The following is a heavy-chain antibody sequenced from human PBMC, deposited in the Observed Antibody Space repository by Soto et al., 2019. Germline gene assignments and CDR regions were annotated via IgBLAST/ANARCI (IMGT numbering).Heavy chain of an antibody. CDR3: STGYCSSTRCFSPSFDY. CDR1: GFTFSDSA. V-gene: IGHV3-73*01. Sequence: GGSLRLSCAASGFTFSDSAMHWVRHASGKGLEWVGRIRSKANHYATAYAASVKGRFSISRDDSKNTAYLQMNSLKTEDTAVYYCSTGYCSSTRCFSPSFDYWGQGTLVTVSS. D-gene: IGHD2-2*01. J-gene: IGHJ4*02. CDR2: IRSKANHYAT.